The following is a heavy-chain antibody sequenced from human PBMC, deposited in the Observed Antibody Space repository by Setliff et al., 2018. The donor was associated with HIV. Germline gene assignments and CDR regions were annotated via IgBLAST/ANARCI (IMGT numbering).Heavy chain of an antibody. D-gene: IGHD3-16*02. V-gene: IGHV1-69-2*01. J-gene: IGHJ4*03. CDR2: VDPDDGET. CDR1: EYTFVDYY. CDR3: VIVPLYENVYDNIWGSYRPLDY. Sequence: ASVKVSCKASEYTFVDYYMHWVQQAPGKGLEWMGRVDPDDGETIYAEKFQDRLTITADASTDTTYMELSSLRSEDTAVYYCVIVPLYENVYDNIWGSYRPLDYWGQGTTVTVSS.